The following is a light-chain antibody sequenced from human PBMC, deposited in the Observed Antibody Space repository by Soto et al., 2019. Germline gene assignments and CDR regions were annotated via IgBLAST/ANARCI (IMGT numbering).Light chain of an antibody. CDR3: RQGNSFPLT. CDR1: QDIDSW. V-gene: IGKV1-12*01. CDR2: AAI. Sequence: DIQMTQSPSSVSASIGDRVTITCRASQDIDSWLAWFQQKPGEAPRLLIYAAISLHSGVPSRFSRAGSGTDFSLTISSLQPEDFATYFCRQGNSFPLTFGGGTKVEIK. J-gene: IGKJ4*01.